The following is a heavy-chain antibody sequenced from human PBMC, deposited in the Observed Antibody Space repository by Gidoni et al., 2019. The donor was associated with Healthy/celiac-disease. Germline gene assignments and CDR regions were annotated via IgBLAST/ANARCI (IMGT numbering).Heavy chain of an antibody. CDR2: IYYSGST. D-gene: IGHD3-3*01. Sequence: QVQLQESGPGLVKPSETLSLTCTVSGGSLSRYYWSWIRQPPGKGLEWSGYIYYSGSTNYNPSLKSRVTISVDTSKNQFSLKLSSVTAADTAVYYCARHNYDFWSGYSDAFDIWGQGTMVTVSS. CDR3: ARHNYDFWSGYSDAFDI. CDR1: GGSLSRYY. V-gene: IGHV4-59*08. J-gene: IGHJ3*02.